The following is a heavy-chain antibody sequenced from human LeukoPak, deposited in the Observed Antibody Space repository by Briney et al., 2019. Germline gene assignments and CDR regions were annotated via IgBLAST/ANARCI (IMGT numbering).Heavy chain of an antibody. CDR2: INRHGSET. V-gene: IGHV3-7*01. CDR1: GFSFSTYW. CDR3: SRGGLYRYSGTSGDY. J-gene: IGHJ4*02. Sequence: GGSLRLSCEVSGFSFSTYWMTWVRQAPGKGLEWVANINRHGSETYYVDSVKGRFIISRDNAKNSLFLQMDSLTGEDTAVYYCSRGGLYRYSGTSGDYWGQGTPVTVSS. D-gene: IGHD1-26*01.